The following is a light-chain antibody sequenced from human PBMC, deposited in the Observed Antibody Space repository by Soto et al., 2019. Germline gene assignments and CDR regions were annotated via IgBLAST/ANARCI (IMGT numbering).Light chain of an antibody. CDR2: RNN. J-gene: IGLJ1*01. CDR1: SSNIGSNY. V-gene: IGLV1-47*01. CDR3: AAWDDRLSGYV. Sequence: QSVLTQPPSSSGTPGQRVTISCSGSSSNIGSNYVYWYQQLPGAAPKLLIYRNNQRPSGVPDRFSGSKSGTSASLAISGLRSEDEAVYYWAAWDDRLSGYVFGTGTKVTV.